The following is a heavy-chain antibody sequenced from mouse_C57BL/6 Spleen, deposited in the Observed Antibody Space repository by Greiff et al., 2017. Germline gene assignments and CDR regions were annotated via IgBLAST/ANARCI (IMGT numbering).Heavy chain of an antibody. J-gene: IGHJ4*01. CDR2: INPNNGGT. CDR3: ARDGYYPNYYAMDY. Sequence: VQLQQSGPELVKPGASVKMSCKASGYTFTDYNMHWVKQSHGKSLEWIGYINPNNGGTSYNQKFKGKATLTVNKSSSTAYMELRSLTSEDSAVYYCARDGYYPNYYAMDYWGQGTSVTVSS. D-gene: IGHD2-3*01. CDR1: GYTFTDYN. V-gene: IGHV1-22*01.